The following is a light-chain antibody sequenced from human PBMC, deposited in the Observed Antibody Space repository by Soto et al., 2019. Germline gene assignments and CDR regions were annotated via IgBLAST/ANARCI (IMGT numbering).Light chain of an antibody. CDR3: QSADSSGTSHVV. Sequence: SYELTQPPSVLVSPGQTARITCSGDALTKQYAYWYQQKSGQAPVLVIYKDNERPSGIPERFSGSSSGTTVTLTISGVQAEDEADYYCQSADSSGTSHVVFGGGTQLTVL. CDR1: ALTKQY. V-gene: IGLV3-25*03. J-gene: IGLJ2*01. CDR2: KDN.